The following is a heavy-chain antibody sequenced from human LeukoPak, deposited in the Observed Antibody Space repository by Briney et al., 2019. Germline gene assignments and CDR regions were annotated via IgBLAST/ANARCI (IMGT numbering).Heavy chain of an antibody. V-gene: IGHV3-15*01. J-gene: IGHJ3*02. D-gene: IGHD2-2*01. CDR2: IKSKTDGGTT. CDR1: GFTFSNAW. CDR3: TTRHSYCSSTSCYDAFDI. Sequence: GGSLRLPCAASGFTFSNAWMSWVRQAPGKGLEWVGRIKSKTDGGTTDYAAPVKGRFTISRDDSKNTLYLQMNSLKTEDTAVYYCTTRHSYCSSTSCYDAFDIWGQGTMVTVSS.